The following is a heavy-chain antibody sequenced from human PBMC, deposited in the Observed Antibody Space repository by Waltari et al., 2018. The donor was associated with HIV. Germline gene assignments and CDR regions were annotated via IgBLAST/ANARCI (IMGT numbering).Heavy chain of an antibody. CDR1: GYRLTSYD. J-gene: IGHJ4*02. D-gene: IGHD2-21*02. CDR3: ARVATVPLGY. Sequence: QVQLVQSGAEVKKPGASVKVSCTTSGYRLTSYDIHWVRQASGQGLEWMGWINSNVGNTGYAQRFQGRITMTRNTSTSTAYMELSGLTSEDTAVYYCARVATVPLGYWGQGTLVTVS. CDR2: INSNVGNT. V-gene: IGHV1-8*01.